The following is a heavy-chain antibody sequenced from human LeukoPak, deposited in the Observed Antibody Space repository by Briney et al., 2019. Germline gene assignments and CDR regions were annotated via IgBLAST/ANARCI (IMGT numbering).Heavy chain of an antibody. D-gene: IGHD1-26*01. CDR1: GFTFSSYS. Sequence: PGGSLRLSCAASGFTFSSYSMNWVRQAPGKGLEWVSSISSISTYIYYADSVKGRLTISRDNAKNSLYLQMNSLRAEDTAVYCCARLSGSFGRYYFDYWGQGTLVTVSS. V-gene: IGHV3-21*01. J-gene: IGHJ4*02. CDR2: ISSISTYI. CDR3: ARLSGSFGRYYFDY.